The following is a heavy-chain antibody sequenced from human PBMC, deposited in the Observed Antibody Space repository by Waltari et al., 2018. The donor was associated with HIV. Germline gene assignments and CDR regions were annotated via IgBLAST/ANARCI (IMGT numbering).Heavy chain of an antibody. Sequence: EVQLVESGGGLVQPGRSLRLSCTASGFTFGDYVMSWFRQAPGKGLEGVGLIRSKAYGGTTEYAASVKGRFTISRDDSKSIAYLQMNSLKTEDTAVYYCTRDGLYYDFWSGYPGYWGQGTLVTVSS. CDR3: TRDGLYYDFWSGYPGY. V-gene: IGHV3-49*03. D-gene: IGHD3-3*01. CDR1: GFTFGDYV. CDR2: IRSKAYGGTT. J-gene: IGHJ4*02.